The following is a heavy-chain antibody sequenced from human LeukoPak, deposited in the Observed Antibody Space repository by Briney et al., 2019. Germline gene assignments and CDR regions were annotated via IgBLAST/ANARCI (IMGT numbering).Heavy chain of an antibody. Sequence: GGSLRLSCAGSGFTFSPYTMNWVRQAPGKGLEWVSSISSGSKYMYYATSVKGRFTISRDNAKNSLYLQMNSLRAEDTALYYCAKDLRLLWFGVDLDYWGQGTLVTVSS. J-gene: IGHJ4*02. D-gene: IGHD3-10*01. CDR1: GFTFSPYT. CDR2: ISSGSKYM. V-gene: IGHV3-21*04. CDR3: AKDLRLLWFGVDLDY.